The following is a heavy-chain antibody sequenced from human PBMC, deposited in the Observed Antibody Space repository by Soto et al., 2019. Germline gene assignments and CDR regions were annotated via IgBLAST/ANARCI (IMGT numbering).Heavy chain of an antibody. J-gene: IGHJ6*03. V-gene: IGHV3-9*01. CDR3: AKDMGVVWAYMDD. D-gene: IGHD1-26*01. CDR2: ISWNSGSI. CDR1: GFTFDDYA. Sequence: SLRLSCAASGFTFDDYAMHRVRQAPGKGLEWVSGISWNSGSIGYADSVKGRFTISRDKANKSLYLQMNSLRADDTAMYYCAKDMGVVWAYMDDWVKGTTVTDSS.